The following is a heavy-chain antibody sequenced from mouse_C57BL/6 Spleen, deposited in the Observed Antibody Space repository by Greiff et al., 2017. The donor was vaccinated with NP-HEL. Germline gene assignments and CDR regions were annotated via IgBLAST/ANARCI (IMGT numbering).Heavy chain of an antibody. J-gene: IGHJ4*01. CDR1: GYTFTSYW. D-gene: IGHD1-1*01. Sequence: QVQLQQSGAELVKPGASVKLSCKASGYTFTSYWMHWVKQRPGQGLEWIGMIHPNSGSTNYNEKFKSKATLTVDKSSSTAYMQLSSLTSEDSAVYYCARSRNYYGSSYCYAMDYWGQGTSVTVSS. CDR3: ARSRNYYGSSYCYAMDY. V-gene: IGHV1-64*01. CDR2: IHPNSGST.